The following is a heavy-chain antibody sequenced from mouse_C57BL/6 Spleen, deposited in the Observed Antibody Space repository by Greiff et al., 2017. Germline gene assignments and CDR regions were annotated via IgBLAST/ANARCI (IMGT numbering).Heavy chain of an antibody. CDR2: IDPSDSYT. V-gene: IGHV1-59*01. J-gene: IGHJ4*01. CDR1: GYTFTSYW. D-gene: IGHD1-1*01. Sequence: VQLQQPGAELVRPGTSVKLSCKASGYTFTSYWMHWVKQRPGQGLEWIGVIDPSDSYTNYTQKFKGKATLTVDTSSSTAYMQLSSRTSEDSAVYYCGVGSDGSSHYAMDYWGQGTSGTVSS. CDR3: GVGSDGSSHYAMDY.